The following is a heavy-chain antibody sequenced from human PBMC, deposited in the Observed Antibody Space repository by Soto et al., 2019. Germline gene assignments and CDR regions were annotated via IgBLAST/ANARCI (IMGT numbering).Heavy chain of an antibody. Sequence: PGESLKISCKGSGYSFTSYWIGWVRQMPGKGLEWMGIIYPGDSDTRYSPSFQGQVTISADKSISTAYLQWSSLKASDTAMYYCARCTEGSSSEIYAYYDSSGYYLLVFDYWGQGTLVTVSS. J-gene: IGHJ4*02. CDR2: IYPGDSDT. V-gene: IGHV5-51*01. D-gene: IGHD3-22*01. CDR3: ARCTEGSSSEIYAYYDSSGYYLLVFDY. CDR1: GYSFTSYW.